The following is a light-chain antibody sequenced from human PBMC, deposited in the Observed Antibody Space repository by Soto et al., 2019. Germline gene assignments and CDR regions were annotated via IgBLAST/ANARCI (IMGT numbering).Light chain of an antibody. CDR3: SSFTSTSTFV. CDR1: SSDVGAYKY. J-gene: IGLJ1*01. Sequence: QSALTQPPSASGSPGQSVTISCTGTSSDVGAYKYVSWYQQHPGKAPKLMIYAVSERPSGVPDRFSGSKSGNTASLTISGLQAEDEADYYCSSFTSTSTFVFGSGTKVTVL. V-gene: IGLV2-8*01. CDR2: AVS.